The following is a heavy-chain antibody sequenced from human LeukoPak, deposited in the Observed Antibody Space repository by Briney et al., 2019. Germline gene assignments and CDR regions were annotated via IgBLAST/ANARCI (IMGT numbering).Heavy chain of an antibody. J-gene: IGHJ4*02. D-gene: IGHD5-24*01. CDR1: GYTFTNYG. Sequence: ASVKVSCKASGYTFTNYGITWVRQVPGQGLEWMGWISANNGNTKYEQKVQDRVTMTIDRSTDTAYMELNSLRFDDTAVYYCARAPPGYNNEWDFDYWGQGTLFTVSS. CDR2: ISANNGNT. CDR3: ARAPPGYNNEWDFDY. V-gene: IGHV1-18*04.